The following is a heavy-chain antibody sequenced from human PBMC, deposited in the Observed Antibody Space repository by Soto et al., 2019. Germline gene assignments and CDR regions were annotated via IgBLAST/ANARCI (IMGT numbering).Heavy chain of an antibody. V-gene: IGHV1-18*01. CDR1: GYGFTTDG. CDR2: ISAHNGNT. CDR3: ARGRYGDY. D-gene: IGHD1-1*01. J-gene: IGHJ4*02. Sequence: QVHLVQSGAEVKKPGASVKGSCKGSGYGFTTDGITWVRQAPGQGLEWMAWISAHNGNTNYAQKLQGRVTVTRDTSTSTAYMELRSLRSYDTAVYYCARGRYGDYWGQGALVTVSS.